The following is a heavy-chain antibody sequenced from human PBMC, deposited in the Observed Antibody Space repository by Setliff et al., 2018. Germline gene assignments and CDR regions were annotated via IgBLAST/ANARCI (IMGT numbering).Heavy chain of an antibody. CDR1: GGSVTSYY. Sequence: SETLSLTCTVSGGSVTSYYWSWIRQAAGKGLEWVGRISSNGRTNYNPSLEGRVSMSVDTSKNQISLHLTSMTTADTALYYCTRGRQNYYYMDVWGKGTTGTVSS. J-gene: IGHJ6*03. CDR2: ISSNGRT. CDR3: TRGRQNYYYMDV. V-gene: IGHV4-4*07.